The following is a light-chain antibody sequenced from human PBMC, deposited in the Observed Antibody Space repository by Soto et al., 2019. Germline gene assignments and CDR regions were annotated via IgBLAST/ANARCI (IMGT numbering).Light chain of an antibody. Sequence: QSALTQPASVSGSPGQSITISCTGASSDVGGYNYVSWYQQHPGKAPKVMIYEVSNRPSGVSNRFSGSKSANTASLTISGLQAEDEADYYCSSYTSSSTVVFGGGTKVTVL. CDR2: EVS. V-gene: IGLV2-14*01. J-gene: IGLJ2*01. CDR3: SSYTSSSTVV. CDR1: SSDVGGYNY.